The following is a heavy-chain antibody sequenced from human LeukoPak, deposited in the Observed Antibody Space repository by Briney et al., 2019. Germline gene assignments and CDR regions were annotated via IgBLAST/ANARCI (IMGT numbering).Heavy chain of an antibody. CDR2: ISSDGSNI. Sequence: GGSLRLSCAASGFTFSRYWMHRVRQDPEKGLVWVSRISSDGSNIIYADSVKGRFTISRDNAKNTLYLEMNSLRVEDTAVYYCARDWGGYGPTSHDYWGQGTLVTVSS. CDR1: GFTFSRYW. D-gene: IGHD3-16*01. CDR3: ARDWGGYGPTSHDY. V-gene: IGHV3-74*01. J-gene: IGHJ4*02.